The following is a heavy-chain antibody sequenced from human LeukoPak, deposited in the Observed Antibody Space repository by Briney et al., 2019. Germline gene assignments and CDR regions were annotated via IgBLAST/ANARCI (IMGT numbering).Heavy chain of an antibody. CDR3: ARVLLEDYDILTGYYRDTATLDY. Sequence: SETLSLTCAVYGGSFSGYYWSWIRQPPGKRLEWIGEINHSGSTNYNPSLKSRVTISVDTSKNQFSLKLSSVTAADTAVYYCARVLLEDYDILTGYYRDTATLDYWGQGTLVTVSS. V-gene: IGHV4-34*01. CDR1: GGSFSGYY. D-gene: IGHD3-9*01. J-gene: IGHJ4*02. CDR2: INHSGST.